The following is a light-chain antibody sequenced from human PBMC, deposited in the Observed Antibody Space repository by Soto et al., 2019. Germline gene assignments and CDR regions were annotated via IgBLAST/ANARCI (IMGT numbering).Light chain of an antibody. V-gene: IGKV3D-15*01. CDR2: GAS. CDR1: QSVSNN. Sequence: EIVLTHSPGTLSLSPWERATLSCRASQSVSNNYLAWYQQKPGQAPRLLIYGASNRATGIPARFSGSGSGTEFTLTISNLQSEDFAVYFCQQYHNWPPINFGQGTRLEIK. CDR3: QQYHNWPPIN. J-gene: IGKJ5*01.